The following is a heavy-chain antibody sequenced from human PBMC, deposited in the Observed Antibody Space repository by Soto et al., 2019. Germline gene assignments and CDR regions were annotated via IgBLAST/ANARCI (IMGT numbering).Heavy chain of an antibody. CDR1: GFTFSTYW. CDR2: INLDGSEK. Sequence: EVQLVESGGGLVQPGVSLRLSCAASGFTFSTYWMTWVPQAPGKGLVWVANINLDGSEKHYVDSVKGRFTISRDNAKNSLYLQMNRLRAEDTAVYYCARARIDYWGQGTLVTVSS. CDR3: ARARIDY. J-gene: IGHJ4*02. V-gene: IGHV3-7*01.